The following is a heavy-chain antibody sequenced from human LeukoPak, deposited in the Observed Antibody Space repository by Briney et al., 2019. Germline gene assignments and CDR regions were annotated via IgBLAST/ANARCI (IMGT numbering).Heavy chain of an antibody. CDR2: IRSSYT. D-gene: IGHD3-10*01. J-gene: IGHJ4*02. Sequence: PGGSLRLSCTASGFIFSDYYMSWIRQAPGKGLEWVSYIRSSYTNYADSVKGRFTISRDNAKNSLYLQMNSLRDEDTAVYYCARDRGARYYDYWGQGTQVSVSS. V-gene: IGHV3-11*06. CDR3: ARDRGARYYDY. CDR1: GFIFSDYY.